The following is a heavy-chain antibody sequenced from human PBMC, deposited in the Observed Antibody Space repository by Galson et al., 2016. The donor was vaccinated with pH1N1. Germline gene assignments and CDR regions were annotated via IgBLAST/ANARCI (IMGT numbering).Heavy chain of an antibody. J-gene: IGHJ2*01. CDR3: AKDHNQRVVELGNFDL. V-gene: IGHV3-23*01. CDR1: GFTFTNYA. Sequence: SLRLSCAASGFTFTNYAIHWVRQAPGQGLEWVSFISVISLSTYYADYVKGRFTISTDTSKNTVYLQMNSLRAEDTAVYYCAKDHNQRVVELGNFDLWGRGTLVTVSS. CDR2: ISVISLST. D-gene: IGHD1-14*01.